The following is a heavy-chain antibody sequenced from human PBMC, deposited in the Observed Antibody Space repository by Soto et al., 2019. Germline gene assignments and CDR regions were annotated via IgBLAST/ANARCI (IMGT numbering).Heavy chain of an antibody. CDR3: ASRKQRLSTFDL. D-gene: IGHD6-25*01. CDR2: IIPIFGTA. Sequence: SVQVSCKASGGTFSSYAISWVRQAPGQGLEWMGGIIPIFGTANYAQKFQGRVTITADESTSTAYMELSSLRSEDTAGYYCASRKQRLSTFDLRVQGSLVTVSA. CDR1: GGTFSSYA. J-gene: IGHJ1*01. V-gene: IGHV1-69*13.